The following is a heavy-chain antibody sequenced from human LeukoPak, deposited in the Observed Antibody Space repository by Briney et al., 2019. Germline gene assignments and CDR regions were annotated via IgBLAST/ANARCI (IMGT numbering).Heavy chain of an antibody. Sequence: SETLSLTCTVSGGSISSGGYYWSWIRQHPGKGLEWIGYIYYSGSTYYNPSLKSRVTISVDTSKNQFSLKLSSVTAADTAVYYCAREYSSSWLNWFGPWGQGTLVTVSS. CDR1: GGSISSGGYY. CDR2: IYYSGST. J-gene: IGHJ5*02. CDR3: AREYSSSWLNWFGP. D-gene: IGHD6-13*01. V-gene: IGHV4-31*03.